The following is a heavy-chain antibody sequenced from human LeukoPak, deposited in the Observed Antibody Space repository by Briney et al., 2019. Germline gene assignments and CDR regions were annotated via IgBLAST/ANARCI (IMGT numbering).Heavy chain of an antibody. Sequence: GESLKISCKGSGYTFTSYYMHWVRQAPGQGLEWMGIINPSGGSTSYAQKFQGRVTMTRDTSTSTVYMKLSSLRSEDTAVYYCARDRADSSGWYGWFDPWGQGTLVTVSS. CDR1: GYTFTSYY. CDR3: ARDRADSSGWYGWFDP. V-gene: IGHV1-46*01. J-gene: IGHJ5*02. D-gene: IGHD6-19*01. CDR2: INPSGGST.